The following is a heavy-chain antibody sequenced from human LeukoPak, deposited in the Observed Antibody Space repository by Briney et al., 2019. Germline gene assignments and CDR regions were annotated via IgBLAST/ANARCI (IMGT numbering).Heavy chain of an antibody. CDR1: GYSFTSYW. CDR3: ARRYCSGGSCFDY. J-gene: IGHJ4*02. V-gene: IGHV5-51*01. Sequence: GESLKISCKASGYSFTSYWIGWVRQMPGKGLVWMGIIFPGDSDTRYSPSFQGQVTISADKSISTAYLQWSSLKASDTAMYYCARRYCSGGSCFDYWGQGTLVTVSS. CDR2: IFPGDSDT. D-gene: IGHD2-15*01.